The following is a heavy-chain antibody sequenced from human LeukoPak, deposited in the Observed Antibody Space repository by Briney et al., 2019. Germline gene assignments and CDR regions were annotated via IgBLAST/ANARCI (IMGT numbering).Heavy chain of an antibody. Sequence: PSETLSLTCTVSGGSISRGGNYWSWIRQHPGKGLEWMGYIYYSGSTYYNPSLKSRVTISADASKSHFSLRLSSVTAGDPAVYYCARGRFLGSPYVNDYWGQGPLVPVSS. V-gene: IGHV4-31*03. CDR2: IYYSGST. CDR3: ARGRFLGSPYVNDY. CDR1: GGSISRGGNY. J-gene: IGHJ4*02. D-gene: IGHD2/OR15-2a*01.